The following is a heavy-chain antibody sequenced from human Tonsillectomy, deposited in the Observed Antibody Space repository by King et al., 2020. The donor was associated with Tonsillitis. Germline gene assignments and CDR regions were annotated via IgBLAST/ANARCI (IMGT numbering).Heavy chain of an antibody. CDR1: GGSVSSGSYY. Sequence: QLQESGPGLVKPSETLSLTCTVSGGSVSSGSYYWSWIRQPPGKGLEWIGYIYYSGSTNYNPSLKSRVTISVDTSKNKFSLKLSSVTAADTAVYYFARSGAPGRGWFDPWGQGTLVTVSS. CDR2: IYYSGST. D-gene: IGHD2-15*01. V-gene: IGHV4-61*01. CDR3: ARSGAPGRGWFDP. J-gene: IGHJ5*02.